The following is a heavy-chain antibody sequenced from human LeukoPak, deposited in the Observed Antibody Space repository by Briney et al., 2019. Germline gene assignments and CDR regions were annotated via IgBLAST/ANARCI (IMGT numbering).Heavy chain of an antibody. J-gene: IGHJ5*02. Sequence: SESLSLSCTLSGGSLSSSTYYSGWIRHPPGEGLEWIVCIYYSGITYYNPTLKSRVTICVDTSKNQFSLKLGSVTAADTAVYDCARQTHDILSAFDPWGQGTLVTVSS. V-gene: IGHV4-39*01. D-gene: IGHD3-9*01. CDR1: GGSLSSSTYY. CDR2: IYYSGIT. CDR3: ARQTHDILSAFDP.